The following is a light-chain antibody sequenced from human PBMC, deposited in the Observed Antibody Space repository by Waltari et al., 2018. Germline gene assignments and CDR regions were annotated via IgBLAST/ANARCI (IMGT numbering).Light chain of an antibody. Sequence: ELVLTQSPGTLSLSPGERATLSCRASQSISKYLAGYQRKPGQAPRLLIYHDTSRAAGIPDRFSGRESGTDFSLTISRLEPEDFAVYYCQHYESLPVTFGQGTKVEIK. V-gene: IGKV3-20*01. CDR3: QHYESLPVT. CDR1: QSISKY. J-gene: IGKJ1*01. CDR2: HDT.